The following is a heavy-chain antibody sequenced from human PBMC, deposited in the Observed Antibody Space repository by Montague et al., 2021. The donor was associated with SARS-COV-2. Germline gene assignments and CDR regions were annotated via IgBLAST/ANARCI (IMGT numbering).Heavy chain of an antibody. J-gene: IGHJ5*02. CDR1: DGSISSSSYY. CDR3: ARSPTYYHILTGYFNGPNWFDP. V-gene: IGHV4-39*01. CDR2: IYYSGST. Sequence: SQTLSLTCTVSDGSISSSSYYWGWIRQPPGKGLEWIGSIYYSGSTYYNPSLKSRVTISVDTSKNQFSLKLSSVTAADTAVYYCARSPTYYHILTGYFNGPNWFDPWGQGTLVTVSS. D-gene: IGHD3-9*01.